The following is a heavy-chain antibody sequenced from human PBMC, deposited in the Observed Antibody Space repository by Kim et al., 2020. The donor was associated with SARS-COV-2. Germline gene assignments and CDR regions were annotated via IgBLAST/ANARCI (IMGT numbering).Heavy chain of an antibody. V-gene: IGHV4-59*13. Sequence: SETLSLTCTVSGGSISSYYWSWIRQPPGKGLEWIGYIYYSGSTNYNPSLKSRVTISVDTSKNQFSLKLSSVTAAGTAVYYCARQTADPQCDYFDYWGQGTLVTVSS. CDR1: GGSISSYY. CDR3: ARQTADPQCDYFDY. J-gene: IGHJ4*02. CDR2: IYYSGST.